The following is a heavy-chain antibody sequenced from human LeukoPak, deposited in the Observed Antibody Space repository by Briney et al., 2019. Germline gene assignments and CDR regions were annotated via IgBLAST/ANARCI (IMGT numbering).Heavy chain of an antibody. CDR3: ARGGRHTGSFGY. CDR1: GFTVSSNY. D-gene: IGHD3-10*01. V-gene: IGHV4-34*01. Sequence: PGGSLRLSCAASGFTVSSNYMSWVRQPPGKGLEWIGEINHSGRTNYNPSLKSRVTISVDTSKNQFSLKLSSVTAADTAVYYCARGGRHTGSFGYWGQGTLVTVSS. J-gene: IGHJ4*02. CDR2: INHSGRT.